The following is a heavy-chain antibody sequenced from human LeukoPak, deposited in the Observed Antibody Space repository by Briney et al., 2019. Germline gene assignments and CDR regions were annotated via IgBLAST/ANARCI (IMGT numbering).Heavy chain of an antibody. CDR3: ARDKSGEQLGTLFDY. CDR2: IKQDGSEK. V-gene: IGHV3-7*01. D-gene: IGHD6-13*01. Sequence: GGSLRLSCAASGFTFSSYWMSWVRQAPGKGLEWVANIKQDGSEKYYVDSVKGRFTISRDNAKNSLYLQMNSLRAEDTAVYYCARDKSGEQLGTLFDYWGQGTLVTVSS. J-gene: IGHJ4*02. CDR1: GFTFSSYW.